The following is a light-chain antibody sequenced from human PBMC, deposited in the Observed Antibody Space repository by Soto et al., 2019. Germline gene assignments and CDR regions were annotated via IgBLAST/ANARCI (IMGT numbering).Light chain of an antibody. Sequence: IVLTQSPGTLSLSPGERATLSCRASQSVSSNYLAWYQQKPGQAPRLLIYGASTRATGIPDRFSGSGSGTDFTLTISRLEPEDFAVYYCQQYGNSVFTFGPGTKVDVK. V-gene: IGKV3-20*01. J-gene: IGKJ3*01. CDR2: GAS. CDR1: QSVSSNY. CDR3: QQYGNSVFT.